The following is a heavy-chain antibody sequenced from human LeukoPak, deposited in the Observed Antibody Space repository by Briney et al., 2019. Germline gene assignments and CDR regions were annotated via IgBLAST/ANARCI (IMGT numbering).Heavy chain of an antibody. CDR2: ISGSGYTT. CDR1: GFTFTTFA. J-gene: IGHJ6*02. CDR3: AKKRYEDGTSSPGYLDV. Sequence: GGSLRLSCAASGFTFTTFAMNWARQAPGKGLEWVSVISGSGYTTHYADSVKGRFTISRDNFKNTVYLEMNSLRAEDTAVYYCAKKRYEDGTSSPGYLDVWGRGATVTVSS. V-gene: IGHV3-23*01. D-gene: IGHD1-1*01.